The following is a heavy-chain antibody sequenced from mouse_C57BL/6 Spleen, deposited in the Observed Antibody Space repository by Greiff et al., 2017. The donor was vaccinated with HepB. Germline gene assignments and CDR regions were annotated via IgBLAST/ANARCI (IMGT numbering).Heavy chain of an antibody. V-gene: IGHV1-81*01. CDR3: AKIPLLYYGSSYWYFDV. CDR1: GYTFTSYG. J-gene: IGHJ1*03. Sequence: QVQLQQSGAELARPGASVKLSCKASGYTFTSYGISWVKQRTGQGLEWIGEIYPRSGNTYYNEKFKGKATLTADKSSSTAYMELRSLTSEDSAVYFCAKIPLLYYGSSYWYFDVWGTGTTVTVSS. CDR2: IYPRSGNT. D-gene: IGHD1-1*01.